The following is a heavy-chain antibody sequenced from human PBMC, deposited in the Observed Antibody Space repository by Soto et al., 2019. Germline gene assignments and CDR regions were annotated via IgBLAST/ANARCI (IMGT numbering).Heavy chain of an antibody. J-gene: IGHJ4*02. V-gene: IGHV3-53*02. CDR1: GFTVSTTY. CDR2: IYSGGST. CDR3: VTVGSSTWYYFDY. Sequence: EVQLVETGGGLIQPGESLRLSCAASGFTVSTTYMSWVCQAPGKGLEWVSVIYSGGSTYYADSVKGRFAISRDISKNTLYLQMNSLRVEDTAVYYCVTVGSSTWYYFDYWGQGTLVTVSS. D-gene: IGHD6-13*01.